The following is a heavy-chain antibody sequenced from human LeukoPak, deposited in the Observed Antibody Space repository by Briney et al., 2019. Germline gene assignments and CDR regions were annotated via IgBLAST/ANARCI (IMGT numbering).Heavy chain of an antibody. CDR1: GFTFSDYY. D-gene: IGHD6-19*01. CDR2: ISSSSYI. J-gene: IGHJ4*02. CDR3: ARDRTVAGTRGY. Sequence: GGSLRLSCTAFGFTFSDYYMDWVRQAPGKGLEWVSSISSSSYIYYADSVKGRFTISRDNAKNSLYLQMNSLRAEDTAVYYCARDRTVAGTRGYWGQGTLVTVSS. V-gene: IGHV3-69-1*01.